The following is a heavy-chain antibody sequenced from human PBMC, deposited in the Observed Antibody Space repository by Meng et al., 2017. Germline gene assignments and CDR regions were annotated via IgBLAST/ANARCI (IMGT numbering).Heavy chain of an antibody. J-gene: IGHJ4*02. V-gene: IGHV3-74*01. Sequence: VQLVGFGGGLVQPGGSLRLSCAASGFTFNNYWMHWVRQVPGKGLVWVSRISGDGSITNYADSVKGRFTISRDNAKNTLYLQMNSLRPEDTAVYYCLDEAPRSDYWGQGSLVTVSS. D-gene: IGHD1-1*01. CDR3: LDEAPRSDY. CDR2: ISGDGSIT. CDR1: GFTFNNYW.